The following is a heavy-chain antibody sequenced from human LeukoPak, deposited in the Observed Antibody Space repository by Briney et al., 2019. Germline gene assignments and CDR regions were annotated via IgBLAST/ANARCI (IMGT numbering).Heavy chain of an antibody. Sequence: ASVKVSFKASGYTFTGYYMHWVRQAPGQGLEWMGWINPNNGGTNYAQKFQGRVTMTRDTSISTAYMELSRLRSDDTAVYYCARDRSIAARPGAVDAFDIWGEGTLVAVSS. CDR2: INPNNGGT. CDR1: GYTFTGYY. V-gene: IGHV1-2*02. D-gene: IGHD6-6*01. CDR3: ARDRSIAARPGAVDAFDI. J-gene: IGHJ3*02.